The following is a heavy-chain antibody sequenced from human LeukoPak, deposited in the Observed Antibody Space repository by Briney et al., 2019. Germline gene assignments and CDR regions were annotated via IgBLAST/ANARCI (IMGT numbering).Heavy chain of an antibody. CDR2: ISSTSTYI. CDR3: ARGISSSGWLVDY. CDR1: GFTFSSYA. D-gene: IGHD6-19*01. V-gene: IGHV3-21*01. J-gene: IGHJ4*02. Sequence: GGSLRLSCAASGFTFSSYAMSWVRQAPGEGLEWVSSISSTSTYIYYADSVKGRFTISRDNAKNSQYLQMNSLRAEDTAVYYCARGISSSGWLVDYWGLGTLVTVSS.